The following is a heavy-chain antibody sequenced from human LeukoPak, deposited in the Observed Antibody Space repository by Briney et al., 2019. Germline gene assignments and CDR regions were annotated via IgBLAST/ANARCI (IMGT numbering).Heavy chain of an antibody. J-gene: IGHJ4*02. V-gene: IGHV3-48*01. Sequence: PGGSLRLSCAGSGFTFSSYGMNWVRQAPGKGLEWVSYISSSSNSIYYADSVKGRFTISRDNAKNSLYLQMNSLRAEDTAVDYCTSTYRAGFWGRGTLVTVSS. CDR3: TSTYRAGF. CDR2: ISSSSNSI. D-gene: IGHD2/OR15-2a*01. CDR1: GFTFSSYG.